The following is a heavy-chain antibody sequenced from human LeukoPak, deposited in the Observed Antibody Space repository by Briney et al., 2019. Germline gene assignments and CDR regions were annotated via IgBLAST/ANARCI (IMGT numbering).Heavy chain of an antibody. J-gene: IGHJ4*02. CDR1: GFTLSSYA. CDR3: AKDEMGATYFDY. Sequence: PGGSLRLSCAASGFTLSSYAMSWVRQAPGKGLEWVSAISGSGGSTYYADSVKGRFTISRDNSKNTLYLQMNSLRAEDTAVYYCAKDEMGATYFDYWGQGTLVTVSS. D-gene: IGHD1-26*01. CDR2: ISGSGGST. V-gene: IGHV3-23*01.